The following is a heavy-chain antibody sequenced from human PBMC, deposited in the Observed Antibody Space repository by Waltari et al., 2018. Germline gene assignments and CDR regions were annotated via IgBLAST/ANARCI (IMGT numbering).Heavy chain of an antibody. D-gene: IGHD6-13*01. CDR1: GGSISRSNSS. J-gene: IGHJ6*02. Sequence: QLQLQESGPGLAKPSETLSLTCAVSGGSISRSNSSWGWIRQPPGKGLEWIGGIYYSGSTYYNPSLKSRVTISVDTSKNQFSLKLSSVTAADTAVYYCARYSSSPYYYGMDVWGQGTTVTVSS. CDR3: ARYSSSPYYYGMDV. V-gene: IGHV4-39*07. CDR2: IYYSGST.